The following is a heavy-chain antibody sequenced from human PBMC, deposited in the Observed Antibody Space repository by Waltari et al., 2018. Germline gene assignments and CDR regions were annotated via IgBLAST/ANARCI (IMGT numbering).Heavy chain of an antibody. V-gene: IGHV3-74*01. J-gene: IGHJ4*02. CDR2: INSDGSST. D-gene: IGHD6-19*01. Sequence: EVQLVESGGGLVQPGGSLRPSCAASGFPFSSYWMPWVRQAPGKGLVWVSRINSDGSSTSYADSVKGRFTISRDNAKNTLYLQMNSLRAEDTAVYYCASLSSSGWYDYWGQGTLVTVSS. CDR3: ASLSSSGWYDY. CDR1: GFPFSSYW.